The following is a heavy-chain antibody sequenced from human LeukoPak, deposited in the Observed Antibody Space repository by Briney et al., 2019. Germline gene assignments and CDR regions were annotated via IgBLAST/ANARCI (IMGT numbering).Heavy chain of an antibody. J-gene: IGHJ4*02. CDR2: IYYAGST. V-gene: IGHV4-59*08. CDR1: GGSMNNYY. CDR3: ARQGLRLGESLDY. D-gene: IGHD3-16*01. Sequence: SETLSLTCTVSGGSMNNYYWTWMRQPPGKGPEWNGYIYYAGSTNYNPSLKSRVTISVDTSKNQFSLKLSSVTAADTAVYYCARQGLRLGESLDYWGQGTLVTVSS.